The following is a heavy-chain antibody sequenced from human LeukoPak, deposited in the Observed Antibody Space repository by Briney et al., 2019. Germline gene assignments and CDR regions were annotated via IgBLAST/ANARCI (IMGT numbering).Heavy chain of an antibody. CDR3: ARDSSSWSFFDY. CDR2: ISSSGSTI. Sequence: GGSLRLSCAASGFTFSSYEMNWVRQAPGKGLEWVSYISSSGSTIYYADSVKGRFTISRDNAKNSLYLQMNSLRAEDTAVYYCARDSSSWSFFDYWGQGTLVTVSS. CDR1: GFTFSSYE. D-gene: IGHD6-13*01. V-gene: IGHV3-48*03. J-gene: IGHJ4*02.